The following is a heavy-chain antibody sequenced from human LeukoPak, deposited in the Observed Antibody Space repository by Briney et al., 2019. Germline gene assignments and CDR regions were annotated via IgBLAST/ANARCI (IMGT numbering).Heavy chain of an antibody. D-gene: IGHD2-2*01. Sequence: GGSLRLSCAASGFTFSSYAMHWVRQAPGKGLEWVAVISYDGSNKYYADSVKGRFTISRDNSKNTLYLQMNSLRAEDTAVYYCARPVPNCSSTSCPLGYWGQGTLVTVSS. CDR1: GFTFSSYA. V-gene: IGHV3-30-3*01. J-gene: IGHJ4*02. CDR3: ARPVPNCSSTSCPLGY. CDR2: ISYDGSNK.